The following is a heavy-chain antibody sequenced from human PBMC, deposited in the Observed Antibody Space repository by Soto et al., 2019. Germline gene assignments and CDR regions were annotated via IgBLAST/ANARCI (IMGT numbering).Heavy chain of an antibody. V-gene: IGHV3-53*01. CDR3: ARDLYGENWFDP. Sequence: EVQLVESGGGLIQPGGSLRLSCAASGFTVSSNYMSWVRQAPGKGLEWVSVIYSGGSTYYADSVKDRFTISRDNSKNTLYLQMNSLRAEDTAVYYCARDLYGENWFDPWGQGTLVTVSS. CDR1: GFTVSSNY. J-gene: IGHJ5*02. D-gene: IGHD3-10*01. CDR2: IYSGGST.